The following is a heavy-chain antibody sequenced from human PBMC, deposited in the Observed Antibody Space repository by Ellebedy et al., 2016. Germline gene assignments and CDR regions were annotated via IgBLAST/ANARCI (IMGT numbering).Heavy chain of an antibody. CDR2: IYHSGST. CDR3: ARGGSWIGVARL. D-gene: IGHD5-12*01. CDR1: GGSISSYY. J-gene: IGHJ1*01. V-gene: IGHV4-59*13. Sequence: SETLSLTCTVSGGSISSYYWNWIRQPPGKGLEWIGYIYHSGSTNYNPSLKSRVTISLDTSKNQFSLNMISVTAADTAVYYCARGGSWIGVARLWGQGTLVTVSS.